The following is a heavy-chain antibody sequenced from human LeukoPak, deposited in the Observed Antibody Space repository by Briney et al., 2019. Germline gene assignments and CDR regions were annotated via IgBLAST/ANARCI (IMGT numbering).Heavy chain of an antibody. J-gene: IGHJ4*02. D-gene: IGHD2-2*01. CDR2: INPNSGGT. V-gene: IGHV1-2*06. CDR3: ASRLLGYCSSTSCTENSY. Sequence: ASVKVSCTASGYTFTGYYMHWVRQAPGQGLEWMGRINPNSGGTNYAQKFQGRVTMTRDTSISTAYMELSRLRSDDTAVYYCASRLLGYCSSTSCTENSYWGQGTLVTVSS. CDR1: GYTFTGYY.